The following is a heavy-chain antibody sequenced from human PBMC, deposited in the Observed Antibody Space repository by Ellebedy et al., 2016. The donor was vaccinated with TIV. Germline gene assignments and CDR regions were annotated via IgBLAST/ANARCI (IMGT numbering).Heavy chain of an antibody. CDR3: ASYYYDSSGYAFDY. CDR1: GFTFSDYY. D-gene: IGHD3-22*01. J-gene: IGHJ4*02. V-gene: IGHV3-11*06. Sequence: GESLKISCAASGFTFSDYYMSWIRQAPGKGLEWVSYISSSSSYTNYADSVKGRFTISRDNAKNSLYLQMNSLRAEDTAVYYCASYYYDSSGYAFDYWGQGTLVTVSS. CDR2: ISSSSSYT.